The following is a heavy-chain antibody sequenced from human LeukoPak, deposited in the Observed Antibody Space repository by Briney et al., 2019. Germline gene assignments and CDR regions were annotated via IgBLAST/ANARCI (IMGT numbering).Heavy chain of an antibody. CDR3: ARGGGGSSWFPWYFDY. CDR1: GFTFSSYG. J-gene: IGHJ4*02. V-gene: IGHV3-33*01. CDR2: IWYDGSNK. D-gene: IGHD6-13*01. Sequence: GGSLRLSCAASGFTFSSYGMHWVRQAPCKGLEWVAVIWYDGSNKYYADSVKGRFTISRDNSKNTLYLQMNSLGAEDTAVYYCARGGGGSSWFPWYFDYWGQGTLVTVSS.